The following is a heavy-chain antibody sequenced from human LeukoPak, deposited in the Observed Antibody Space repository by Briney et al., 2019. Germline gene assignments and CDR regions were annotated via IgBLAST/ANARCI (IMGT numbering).Heavy chain of an antibody. CDR3: ARDRGTMTTALYYYYYYMDV. V-gene: IGHV1-69*13. D-gene: IGHD4-11*01. CDR2: IIPIFGTA. J-gene: IGHJ6*03. Sequence: SVKVSCKASGGTFSSYAISWVRQAPGQGLEWMGEIIPIFGTANYAQKFQGRVTITADESTSTAYMELSSLRSEDTAVYYCARDRGTMTTALYYYYYYMDVWGKGTTVTVSS. CDR1: GGTFSSYA.